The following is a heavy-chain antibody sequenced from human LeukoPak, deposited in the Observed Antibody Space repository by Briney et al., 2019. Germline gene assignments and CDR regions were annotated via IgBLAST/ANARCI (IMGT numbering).Heavy chain of an antibody. CDR2: ISSSSSYI. Sequence: GGSLRLSCAASGFTFSSYSMNWVRQAPGKGLEWVSSISSSSSYIYYADSVKGRFTISRDNAKNSLYLQMNSLRAEDTAVYYCARGYYYDSSGYYFVVYGPVDYWGQGTLVTVSS. D-gene: IGHD3-22*01. J-gene: IGHJ4*02. V-gene: IGHV3-21*01. CDR1: GFTFSSYS. CDR3: ARGYYYDSSGYYFVVYGPVDY.